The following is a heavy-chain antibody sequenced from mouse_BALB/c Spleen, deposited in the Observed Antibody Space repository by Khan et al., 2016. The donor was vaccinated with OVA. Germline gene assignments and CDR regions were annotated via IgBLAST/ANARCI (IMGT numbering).Heavy chain of an antibody. Sequence: VHLVESGVELVRPGTSVKISCKASGYTFTNYWLGWVKQRPGHGHERIGDIYPGGGYINYNEKFKGKATLTAGTSSRTAYIQLSSLTSEASAVYCVTRWATWYFDVWGAGTTVTVSS. CDR2: IYPGGGYI. CDR1: GYTFTNYW. V-gene: IGHV1-63*02. D-gene: IGHD3-1*01. CDR3: TRWATWYFDV. J-gene: IGHJ1*01.